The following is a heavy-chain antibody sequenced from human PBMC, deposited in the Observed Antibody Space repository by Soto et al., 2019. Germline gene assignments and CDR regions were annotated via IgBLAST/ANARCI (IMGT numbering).Heavy chain of an antibody. J-gene: IGHJ4*02. V-gene: IGHV4-30-2*01. D-gene: IGHD3-3*01. Sequence: SETLSLTCAVSGGSTSSGGYSWSWIRQPPGKGLEWIGYIYHSGSTYYNPSLKSRVTISVDRSKNQFSLKLSSVTAADTAVYYCARVLPHYDFWSGYPDYWGQGTLVTVSS. CDR3: ARVLPHYDFWSGYPDY. CDR2: IYHSGST. CDR1: GGSTSSGGYS.